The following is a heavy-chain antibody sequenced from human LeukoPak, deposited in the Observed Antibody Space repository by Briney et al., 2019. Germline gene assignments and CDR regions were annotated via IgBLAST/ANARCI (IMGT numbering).Heavy chain of an antibody. CDR3: ARDVVGRGFNYYGSGSYYDY. CDR2: IYYSGST. J-gene: IGHJ4*02. Sequence: PSETLSLTCTVSDGSISSYYWSWIRQPPGKGLEWIGYIYYSGSTNYNPSLKSRVTISVDTSKNQFSLKLSSVTAADTAVYYCARDVVGRGFNYYGSGSYYDYWGQGTLVTVSS. D-gene: IGHD3-10*01. V-gene: IGHV4-59*01. CDR1: DGSISSYY.